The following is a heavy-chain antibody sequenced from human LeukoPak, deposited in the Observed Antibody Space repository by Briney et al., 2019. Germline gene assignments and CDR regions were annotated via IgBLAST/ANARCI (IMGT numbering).Heavy chain of an antibody. J-gene: IGHJ6*03. Sequence: ASETLSLTCTVSGGSISSGSYYWSWIRQPAGKGLEWIGRIYTSGSTNYNPSLKSRVTISVDTSKNQFSLKLSSVTAADTAVYYCARGSGSYFIGYYYYMDVWGKGTTVTVSS. D-gene: IGHD1-26*01. CDR3: ARGSGSYFIGYYYYMDV. CDR2: IYTSGST. V-gene: IGHV4-61*02. CDR1: GGSISSGSYY.